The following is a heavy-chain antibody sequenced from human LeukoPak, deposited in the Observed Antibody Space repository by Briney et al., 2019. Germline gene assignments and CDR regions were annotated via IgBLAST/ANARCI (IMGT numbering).Heavy chain of an antibody. CDR1: GFTFSSYS. CDR2: ISSSSSYI. CDR3: AKDSRARRFGELLSRTAQYNCFDP. J-gene: IGHJ5*02. D-gene: IGHD3-10*01. V-gene: IGHV3-21*01. Sequence: PGGSLRLSCAASGFTFSSYSMNWVRQAPGKGLEWVSSISSSSSYIYYADSVKGRFTISRDNSKNTLYLQVNSLRAEDTAVYYCAKDSRARRFGELLSRTAQYNCFDPWGQGTMVTVSS.